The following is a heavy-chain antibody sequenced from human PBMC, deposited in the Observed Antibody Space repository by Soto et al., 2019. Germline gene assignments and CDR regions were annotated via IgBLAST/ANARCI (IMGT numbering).Heavy chain of an antibody. CDR3: AREGYTCGVDY. D-gene: IGHD1-1*01. CDR1: GFTFSNFG. J-gene: IGHJ4*02. V-gene: IGHV3-33*01. Sequence: GGSLRLSCAASGFTFSNFGMHWVRQAPGKGLEWVAVIWYDGSNKYYADSVKGRFTISRDNSKKMLYLQMSSLRAEDTAVYYCAREGYTCGVDYWGQGTLVTVSS. CDR2: IWYDGSNK.